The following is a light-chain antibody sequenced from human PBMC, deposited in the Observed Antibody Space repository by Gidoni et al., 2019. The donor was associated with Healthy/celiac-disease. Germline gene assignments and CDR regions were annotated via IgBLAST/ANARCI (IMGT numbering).Light chain of an antibody. V-gene: IGKV1-39*01. CDR3: QQSYSTPFT. CDR1: QSINSY. Sequence: DIQMTQSPSSLSASVGDRVTITCRASQSINSYLNWYQQKPGKAPKLLIYAASSLQSGVPSRFSGSGSGTDFTLTISSLQPEDFATYYCQQSYSTPFTFGAGTKVDIK. CDR2: AAS. J-gene: IGKJ3*01.